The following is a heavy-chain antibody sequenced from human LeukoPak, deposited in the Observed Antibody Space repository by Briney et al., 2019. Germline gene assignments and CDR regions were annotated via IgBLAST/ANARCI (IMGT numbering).Heavy chain of an antibody. CDR3: ARPYYYDSRIDP. J-gene: IGHJ5*02. D-gene: IGHD3-22*01. V-gene: IGHV4-30-4*01. CDR2: IYYSGST. CDR1: GGSISSGDYY. Sequence: SEALSLTCTVSGGSISSGDYYWSWIRQPPGKGLEWIAYIYYSGSTYYNPSLKSRVTMSADTSKNQLSLKLSSVTAADTAVYYCARPYYYDSRIDPWGQGILVTVSS.